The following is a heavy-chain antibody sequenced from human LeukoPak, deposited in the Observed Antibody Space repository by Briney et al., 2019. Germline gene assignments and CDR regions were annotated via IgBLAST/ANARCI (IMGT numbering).Heavy chain of an antibody. V-gene: IGHV4-34*01. J-gene: IGHJ4*02. CDR1: GGSFSGYY. Sequence: PSETLSLTCAVYGGSFSGYYWSWIRQPPGKGLEWIGEINHSGSTNHNPSLKSRVTISVDTSKNQFSLKLSSVTAADTAVYYCARPSRDYWGQGTLVTVSS. CDR2: INHSGST. CDR3: ARPSRDY.